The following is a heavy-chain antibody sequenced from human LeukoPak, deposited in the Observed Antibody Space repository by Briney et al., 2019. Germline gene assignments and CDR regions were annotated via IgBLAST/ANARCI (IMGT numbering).Heavy chain of an antibody. CDR3: ARVQSGYSDY. CDR2: ITGHSSTI. D-gene: IGHD1-26*01. Sequence: GGSLRLSCAASGFTFSSCSMNWVRQAPGKGLEWVSYITGHSSTIYYADSVKGRFTISRDNAKNSLYLQMNSLRAEDTAVYYCARVQSGYSDYWGQGTLVTVSS. J-gene: IGHJ4*02. V-gene: IGHV3-48*01. CDR1: GFTFSSCS.